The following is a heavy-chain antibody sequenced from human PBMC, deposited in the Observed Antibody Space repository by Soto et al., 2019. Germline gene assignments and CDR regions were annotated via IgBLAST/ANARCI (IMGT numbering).Heavy chain of an antibody. Sequence: QVQLVQSGAEVKKPGSSVKVSCKASGGTFSSYTISWVRQAPGQGLEWMGRIIPILGIANYAQKFQGRVTITADKSTSTAYMELSSLRSEDTAVYYCARGTVTRSWSYPNAFDIWGQGTMVTVSS. J-gene: IGHJ3*02. V-gene: IGHV1-69*02. CDR3: ARGTVTRSWSYPNAFDI. CDR2: IIPILGIA. D-gene: IGHD4-17*01. CDR1: GGTFSSYT.